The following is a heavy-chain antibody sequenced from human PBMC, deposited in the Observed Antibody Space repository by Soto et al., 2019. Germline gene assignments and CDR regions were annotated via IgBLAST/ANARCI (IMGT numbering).Heavy chain of an antibody. J-gene: IGHJ6*02. CDR2: ISGSGGST. V-gene: IGHV3-23*01. D-gene: IGHD2-2*01. CDR1: GFTFSSYA. Sequence: GGSLRLSCAASGFTFSSYAMSWVRQAPGKGLEWVSAISGSGGSTYYADSVKGRFTISRDNSKNTLYLQMNSLRAEDTAVYYCAKSLGYCSSTSCYWDYYYGMDVWGQGTTVTVPS. CDR3: AKSLGYCSSTSCYWDYYYGMDV.